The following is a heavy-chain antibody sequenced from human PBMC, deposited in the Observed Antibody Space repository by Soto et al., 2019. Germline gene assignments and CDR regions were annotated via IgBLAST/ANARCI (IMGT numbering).Heavy chain of an antibody. CDR3: AKWSRSAEHPRDYYDYVWGSYRPYYYYGMDV. Sequence: GGSLRLSCAASGFTFSSYAMSWVRQAPGKGLEWVSAISGSGGSTYYADSVKGRFTISRDNSKNTLYLQMNSLRAEDTAVYYCAKWSRSAEHPRDYYDYVWGSYRPYYYYGMDVWGQGTTVTVSS. V-gene: IGHV3-23*01. D-gene: IGHD3-16*02. J-gene: IGHJ6*02. CDR1: GFTFSSYA. CDR2: ISGSGGST.